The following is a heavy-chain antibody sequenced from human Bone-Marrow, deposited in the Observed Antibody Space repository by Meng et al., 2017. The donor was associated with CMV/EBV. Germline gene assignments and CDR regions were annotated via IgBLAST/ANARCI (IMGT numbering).Heavy chain of an antibody. J-gene: IGHJ4*02. CDR3: SRDRWHVYYFDY. D-gene: IGHD4-23*01. V-gene: IGHV3-23*03. Sequence: GGSLRLSCAASGFTFNNYAMSWVRQAPGKGLEWVSVIYSGGSSTYYADSVKGRFIISRDNAKNSLYLQMNSLRAEDTAVYYCSRDRWHVYYFDYWGQGTLVTVSS. CDR2: IYSGGSST. CDR1: GFTFNNYA.